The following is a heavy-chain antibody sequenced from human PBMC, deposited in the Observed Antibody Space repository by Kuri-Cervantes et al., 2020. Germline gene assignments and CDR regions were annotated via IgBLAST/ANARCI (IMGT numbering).Heavy chain of an antibody. CDR2: ISYDGSNK. V-gene: IGHV3-30*03. Sequence: GESLKISCAASGFTFSSYGMHWVRQAPGKGLEWVAVISYDGSNKYYADSVKGRFTISRDNSKNTLYLQMNSLRAEDTAVYYCARGGESGSYYGMDVWGQGTTVTVSS. CDR3: ARGGESGSYYGMDV. J-gene: IGHJ6*02. CDR1: GFTFSSYG. D-gene: IGHD1-26*01.